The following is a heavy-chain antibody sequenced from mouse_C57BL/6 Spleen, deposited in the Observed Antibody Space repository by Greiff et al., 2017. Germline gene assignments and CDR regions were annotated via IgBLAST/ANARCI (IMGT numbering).Heavy chain of an antibody. CDR2: INPNNGGT. Sequence: EVHLVESGAELVKPGASVKLSCKASGYTFTDYYMDWVKQSPGKSLEWIGEINPNNGGTNYNQKFKGKATLTVDKSSCTAYMGRRNLDSEDAEVYESSSRGDYYLDYWGQGTTVTVSS. V-gene: IGHV1-18*01. D-gene: IGHD2-13*01. CDR3: SSRGDYYLDY. J-gene: IGHJ4*01. CDR1: GYTFTDYY.